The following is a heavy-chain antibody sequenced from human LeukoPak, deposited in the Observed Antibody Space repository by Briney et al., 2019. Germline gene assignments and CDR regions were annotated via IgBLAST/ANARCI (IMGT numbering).Heavy chain of an antibody. CDR2: VSGSGGST. V-gene: IGHV3-23*01. Sequence: GGSLRLSCAASGFTFSSYAMSWVRLAPGKGLEWVSAVSGSGGSTYYADSVKGRFTISRDNSKNTLYLQMNSLRAEDTAVYYCAKLGLRYFFDYWGQGTLVTVSS. CDR3: AKLGLRYFFDY. D-gene: IGHD3-3*01. J-gene: IGHJ4*02. CDR1: GFTFSSYA.